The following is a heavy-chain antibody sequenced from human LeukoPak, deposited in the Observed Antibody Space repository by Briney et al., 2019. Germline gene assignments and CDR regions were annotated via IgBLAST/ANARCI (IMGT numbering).Heavy chain of an antibody. J-gene: IGHJ4*02. Sequence: GGSLRLSCAASGFTLDDYAMHWVRQAPGKGLEWVSGISWNSGSIGYADSVKGRFTISRDNAKNSLYLQMNSLRAEDTALYYCAKDTGGDYRGRFDYWGQGTLVTVSS. D-gene: IGHD4-17*01. CDR3: AKDTGGDYRGRFDY. CDR1: GFTLDDYA. V-gene: IGHV3-9*01. CDR2: ISWNSGSI.